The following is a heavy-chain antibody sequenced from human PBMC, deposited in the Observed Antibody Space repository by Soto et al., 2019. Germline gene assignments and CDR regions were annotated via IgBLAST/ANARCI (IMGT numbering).Heavy chain of an antibody. CDR1: GFSLNTIGVG. CDR2: IYWDDDN. D-gene: IGHD2-21*02. Sequence: SGPTLVNPTQTLTLTCTFSGFSLNTIGVGVGWIRQPPGKAPEWLALIYWDDDNHYSPSLKSRLTITKDTSKDQVVLTMTNVDRVDTATYYCVYRLVAKCGGYCSLFDNWGQRTLVTVSS. J-gene: IGHJ4*02. CDR3: VYRLVAKCGGYCSLFDN. V-gene: IGHV2-5*02.